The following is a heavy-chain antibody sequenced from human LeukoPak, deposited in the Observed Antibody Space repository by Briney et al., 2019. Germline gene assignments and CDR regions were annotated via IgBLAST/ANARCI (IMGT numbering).Heavy chain of an antibody. Sequence: SETLSLTCAVYGGSFSGYYWSWIRQTPGKGLEWIGEINHSGSTNYNPSLKSRVTISVDTSKNQFSLKLSSVTAADTAVYYCARGSTRLRYFDWLKLTRGWFDPWGQGTLVTVSS. CDR2: INHSGST. V-gene: IGHV4-34*01. CDR3: ARGSTRLRYFDWLKLTRGWFDP. J-gene: IGHJ5*02. CDR1: GGSFSGYY. D-gene: IGHD3-9*01.